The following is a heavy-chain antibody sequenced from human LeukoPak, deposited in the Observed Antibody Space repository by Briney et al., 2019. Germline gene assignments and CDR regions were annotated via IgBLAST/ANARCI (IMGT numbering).Heavy chain of an antibody. CDR2: ISGDSRYI. D-gene: IGHD2-2*01. CDR1: GFTFNNAW. V-gene: IGHV3-21*01. Sequence: GGSLRLSCVVSGFTFNNAWISWVRQAPGKGLEWVSAISGDSRYIYYADSVRGRFTISRDNAENSLYLQMHSLRVEDTAVYYCARAPTVLVGYCSSSSCQADYWGQGTLVTVSS. CDR3: ARAPTVLVGYCSSSSCQADY. J-gene: IGHJ4*02.